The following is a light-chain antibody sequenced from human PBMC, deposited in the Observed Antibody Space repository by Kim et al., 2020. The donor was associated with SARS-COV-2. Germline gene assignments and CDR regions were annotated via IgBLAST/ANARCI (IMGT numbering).Light chain of an antibody. Sequence: DIQMTQSPSSLSASVEDRVTITCRASEDISNYLVWYQQKPGKPPKPLIYAASNLQSGVPSRFSGSGSGTDFTLTISSLQPEDAATYYCQNYNTDPWTFGQGPRWISN. J-gene: IGKJ1*01. V-gene: IGKV1-27*01. CDR3: QNYNTDPWT. CDR2: AAS. CDR1: EDISNY.